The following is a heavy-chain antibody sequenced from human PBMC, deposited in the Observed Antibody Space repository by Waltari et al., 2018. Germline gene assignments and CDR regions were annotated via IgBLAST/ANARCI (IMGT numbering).Heavy chain of an antibody. Sequence: EVQLVQSGAEVKKPGESLKISCKGSGYSFTSYWIGWVRQMPGKGLEWMGIIYPADSDTRYSPPFRGQVTISADKSSRTAYLQWTSLKASDTAMYYWARLDDGAHKIVVDPKWFDPWGQGTLVIVSS. CDR2: IYPADSDT. D-gene: IGHD3-22*01. CDR1: GYSFTSYW. V-gene: IGHV5-51*01. J-gene: IGHJ5*02. CDR3: ARLDDGAHKIVVDPKWFDP.